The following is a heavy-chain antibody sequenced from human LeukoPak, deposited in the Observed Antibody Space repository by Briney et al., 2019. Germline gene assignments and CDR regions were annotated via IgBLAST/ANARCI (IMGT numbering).Heavy chain of an antibody. D-gene: IGHD2-2*01. V-gene: IGHV1-69*05. CDR1: GYTFTSYG. CDR2: IIPIFGTA. CDR3: AREAQVLYQLQQGFAY. J-gene: IGHJ4*02. Sequence: SVKVSCKASGYTFTSYGISWVRQAPGQGLEWMGGIIPIFGTANYAQKFQGRVTITTDESTSTAYMELSSLRSEDPAVLYCAREAQVLYQLQQGFAYWGQGTLVTVSS.